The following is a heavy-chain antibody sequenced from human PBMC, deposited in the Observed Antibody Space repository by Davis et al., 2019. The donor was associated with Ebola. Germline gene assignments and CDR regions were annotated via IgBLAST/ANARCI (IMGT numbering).Heavy chain of an antibody. CDR1: GFIFSTYV. J-gene: IGHJ4*02. Sequence: PGGSLRLSCSASGFIFSTYVMSWVRLAPGKGLEWVSTYGTSDDTYYADSVKGRFTISRDNSKNTLYLQMNSLRAEDTAVYYCAKGSNLDYWGQGTLVTVSS. CDR3: AKGSNLDY. D-gene: IGHD4-11*01. CDR2: GTSDDT. V-gene: IGHV3-23*01.